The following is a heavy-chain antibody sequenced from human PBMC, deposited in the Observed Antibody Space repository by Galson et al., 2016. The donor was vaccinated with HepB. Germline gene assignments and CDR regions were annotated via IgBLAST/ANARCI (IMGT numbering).Heavy chain of an antibody. V-gene: IGHV1-3*01. D-gene: IGHD4-11*01. Sequence: SGYTFTSHAIHWVRQAPGQGLEWMGWINGGYGDTKYSQKFQDRVTITRDRSATTAYMEVTSLRFADTAVYYCARGPHDYTNILDAFDIWGPGTVVTVSS. CDR1: GYTFTSHA. J-gene: IGHJ3*02. CDR2: INGGYGDT. CDR3: ARGPHDYTNILDAFDI.